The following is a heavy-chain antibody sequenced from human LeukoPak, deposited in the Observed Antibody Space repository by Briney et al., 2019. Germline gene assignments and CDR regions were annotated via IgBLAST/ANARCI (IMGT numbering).Heavy chain of an antibody. CDR3: ARDQEAFDY. J-gene: IGHJ4*02. Sequence: ASVKVSCKASGYGFTSNYIHWVRQAPGQGLEWMGMIYPRDGSTSYAQKFQGRVTVTRDTSTSTVHMELSGLRSEDTAVYYCARDQEAFDYWGQGTLVTVPS. V-gene: IGHV1-46*01. CDR2: IYPRDGST. CDR1: GYGFTSNY.